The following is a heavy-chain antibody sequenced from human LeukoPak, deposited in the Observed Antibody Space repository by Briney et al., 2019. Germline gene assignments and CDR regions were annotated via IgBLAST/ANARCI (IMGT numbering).Heavy chain of an antibody. CDR2: ISGSATST. Sequence: SGGSLRLSCAASGFTFSSYAMSWVRQAPGKGLEWVSAISGSATSTSYADSVKGRFTISRDSSKNTLYLQMNSLRAEDTAIYYCAKNVESDYWGQGTLVTVSS. CDR1: GFTFSSYA. V-gene: IGHV3-23*01. D-gene: IGHD1-1*01. CDR3: AKNVESDY. J-gene: IGHJ4*02.